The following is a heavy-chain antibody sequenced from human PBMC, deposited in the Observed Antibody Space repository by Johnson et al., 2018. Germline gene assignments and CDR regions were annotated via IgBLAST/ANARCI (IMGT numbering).Heavy chain of an antibody. CDR2: IIPIFGTA. D-gene: IGHD5-24*01. CDR1: GGTFSSSA. Sequence: QVQLVQSGAEVKKPGPSVKVSCKASGGTFSSSAISWVRQAPGQGLEWMGGIIPIFGTANYAQKVQGRVTITADESTSTAYMELSSLRSEDTAVYYCARDGAEMATMSDAFDIWGQGTMVTVSS. J-gene: IGHJ3*02. V-gene: IGHV1-69*12. CDR3: ARDGAEMATMSDAFDI.